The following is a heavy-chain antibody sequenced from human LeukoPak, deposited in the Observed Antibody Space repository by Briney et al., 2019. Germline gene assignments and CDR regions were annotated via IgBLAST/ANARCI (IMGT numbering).Heavy chain of an antibody. CDR3: ARHKKDTAMVLYAFDI. CDR1: GGSISSGDYY. D-gene: IGHD5-18*01. Sequence: SETLSLTCTVSGGSISSGDYYWSWIRQPPGKGLEWTGYIYYSGSTYYNPSLKSRVTISVDTSKNQFSLKLSSVTAADTAVYYCARHKKDTAMVLYAFDIWGQGTMVTVSS. CDR2: IYYSGST. V-gene: IGHV4-30-4*01. J-gene: IGHJ3*02.